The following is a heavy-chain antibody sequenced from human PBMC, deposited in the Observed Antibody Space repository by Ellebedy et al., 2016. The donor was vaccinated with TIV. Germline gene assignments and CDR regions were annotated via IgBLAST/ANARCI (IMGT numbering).Heavy chain of an antibody. CDR3: ARGGEGSSSPAYYYYYYMDV. D-gene: IGHD6-6*01. CDR2: MNPNSGNT. V-gene: IGHV1-8*01. J-gene: IGHJ6*03. Sequence: ASVKVSCXASGYTFTSYDINWVRQATGQGLEWMGWMNPNSGNTGYAQKFQGRVTMTRNPSISTAYMELSSLRSEDTAVYYCARGGEGSSSPAYYYYYYMDVWGKGTTVTVSS. CDR1: GYTFTSYD.